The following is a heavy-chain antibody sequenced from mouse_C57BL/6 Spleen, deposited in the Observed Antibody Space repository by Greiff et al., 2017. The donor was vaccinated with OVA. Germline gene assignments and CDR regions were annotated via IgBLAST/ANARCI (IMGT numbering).Heavy chain of an antibody. Sequence: EVQLVQSEGGLVKPGGSVKLSCTASGFSFSGYYMAWVRQGPEKGLEWVANINSGGSSTSYLDYLKGRFIISRDNAKNSIYLQLSSLKSEDKATDYCARVGGYFGYFDYWGQGTTLTVSS. CDR2: INSGGSST. V-gene: IGHV5-16*01. J-gene: IGHJ2*01. CDR1: GFSFSGYY. D-gene: IGHD2-3*01. CDR3: ARVGGYFGYFDY.